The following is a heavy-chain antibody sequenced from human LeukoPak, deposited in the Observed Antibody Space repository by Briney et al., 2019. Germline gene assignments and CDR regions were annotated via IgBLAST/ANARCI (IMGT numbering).Heavy chain of an antibody. CDR2: IYYSGST. CDR3: ARQAADADY. V-gene: IGHV4-39*01. CDR1: GGSISSSSYY. Sequence: SETLSLTCTVSGGSISSSSYYWGWIRQPPGKGLEWIGSIYYSGSTYYNPSLKRRVTISVDTSKNQFSLKLSSVTAADTAVYYCARQAADADYWGQGTLVTVSS. J-gene: IGHJ4*02.